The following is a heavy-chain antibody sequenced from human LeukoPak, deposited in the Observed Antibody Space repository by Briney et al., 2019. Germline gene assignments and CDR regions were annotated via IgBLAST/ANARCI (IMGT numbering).Heavy chain of an antibody. Sequence: PGGSLRLSCAASGXSFSNYEMNWVRQAPGKGLEWVSYISSSASTIYYADSVKGRFTISRDNAKNSLYLQMNSLRAEDTAVYYCARGVFYSSDYSNCFDPWGQGTLVTVSS. D-gene: IGHD6-19*01. CDR1: GXSFSNYE. J-gene: IGHJ5*02. V-gene: IGHV3-48*03. CDR3: ARGVFYSSDYSNCFDP. CDR2: ISSSASTI.